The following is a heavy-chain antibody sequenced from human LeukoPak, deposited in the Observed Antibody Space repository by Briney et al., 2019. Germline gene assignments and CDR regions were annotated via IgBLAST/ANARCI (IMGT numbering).Heavy chain of an antibody. Sequence: SQTLSLTCAISGDSVSSNSAAWNWIRQSPSRGLEWLGRTYYRSKWYNDYAVSVKSRITINPDTPKNQFSLQLNSVTPEDTAVYYCARTGPGIAATGGMSYYGMDVWGQGTTVIVSS. CDR3: ARTGPGIAATGGMSYYGMDV. V-gene: IGHV6-1*01. J-gene: IGHJ6*02. CDR2: TYYRSKWYN. CDR1: GDSVSSNSAA. D-gene: IGHD6-13*01.